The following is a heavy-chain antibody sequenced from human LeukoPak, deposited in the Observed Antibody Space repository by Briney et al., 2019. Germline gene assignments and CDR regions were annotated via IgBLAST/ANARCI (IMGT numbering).Heavy chain of an antibody. Sequence: SETLSLTCTVSGASFTTNKYHWAWIRQPPGKAPVWIGNGHSSRRPYYNPSLKSRVTISLDTSKNQFSLRLTSVTAADTAVYYCVAFGIIVSDAFDLWGPGAMVTVS. CDR3: VAFGIIVSDAFDL. V-gene: IGHV4-39*07. D-gene: IGHD3-3*01. CDR2: GHSSRRP. J-gene: IGHJ3*01. CDR1: GASFTTNKYH.